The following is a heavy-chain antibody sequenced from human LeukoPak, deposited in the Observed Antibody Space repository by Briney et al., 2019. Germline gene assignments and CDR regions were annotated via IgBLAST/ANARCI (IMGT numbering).Heavy chain of an antibody. CDR3: TGLQGSADAFDI. V-gene: IGHV4-59*01. CDR1: GGSISSYY. D-gene: IGHD4-11*01. J-gene: IGHJ3*02. CDR2: IYYGGST. Sequence: SETLSLTCTVSGGSISSYYWSWIRQPPGKGLEWIGYIYYGGSTNYNPSLKSRVTISVDTSKNQFSLKLSSVTAADTAVYYCTGLQGSADAFDIWGQGTMVTVSS.